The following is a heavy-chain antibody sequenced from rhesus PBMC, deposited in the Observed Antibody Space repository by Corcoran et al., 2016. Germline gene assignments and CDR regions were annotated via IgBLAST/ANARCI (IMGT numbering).Heavy chain of an antibody. CDR1: GGSISSSNW. Sequence: QVQLQESGPGLVKPSETLSLTCAVSGGSISSSNWLSWIRQPPGKGLEWIGYISGSSGSTYYNPSLKSRVTISKDTSKNQFSLKLSSVTAADTAVYYCASIAAALDYWGQGVLVTVSS. D-gene: IGHD6-25*01. CDR3: ASIAAALDY. V-gene: IGHV4-65*02. J-gene: IGHJ4*01. CDR2: ISGSSGST.